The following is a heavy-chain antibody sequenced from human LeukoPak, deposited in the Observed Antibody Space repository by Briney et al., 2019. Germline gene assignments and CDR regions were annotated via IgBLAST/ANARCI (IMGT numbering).Heavy chain of an antibody. CDR1: GYTFTSYG. V-gene: IGHV1-18*01. D-gene: IGHD1-20*01. CDR2: ISAYNGNT. J-gene: IGHJ5*02. CDR3: ARDTNWIGGSWFDP. Sequence: SSVKVSYKASGYTFTSYGISWVRQAPGQGLEWMGCISAYNGNTNYAQKLQGRVTMTTDTSTSTAYMELRSLRSDDTAVYYCARDTNWIGGSWFDPWGQGTLVTVSS.